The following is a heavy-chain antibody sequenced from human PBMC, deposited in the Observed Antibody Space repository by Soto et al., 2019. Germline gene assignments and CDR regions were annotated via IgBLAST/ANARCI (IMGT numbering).Heavy chain of an antibody. D-gene: IGHD3-10*01. CDR1: GFTFSSYS. CDR3: AREGSDRYGSGTDYYYYGMDV. Sequence: GGSLRLSCAASGFTFSSYSMNWVRQAPGKGLEWVSYISSSSSTIYYADSVKGRFTISRDNAKNSLYLQMNSLRDEDTAVYYCAREGSDRYGSGTDYYYYGMDVWGQGTTVTVSS. J-gene: IGHJ6*02. CDR2: ISSSSSTI. V-gene: IGHV3-48*02.